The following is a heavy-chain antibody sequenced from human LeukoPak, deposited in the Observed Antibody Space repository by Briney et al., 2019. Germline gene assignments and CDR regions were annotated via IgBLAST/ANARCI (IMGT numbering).Heavy chain of an antibody. Sequence: SETLPLTCTVSGGSISSYYWSWIRQPPGKGLEWIGYIYYSGSTNYNPSLKSRVTISVDTSKNQFSLKLSSVTAADTAVYYCARISYSSSWYYFDYWGQGTLVTVSS. D-gene: IGHD6-13*01. CDR2: IYYSGST. CDR1: GGSISSYY. CDR3: ARISYSSSWYYFDY. V-gene: IGHV4-59*01. J-gene: IGHJ4*02.